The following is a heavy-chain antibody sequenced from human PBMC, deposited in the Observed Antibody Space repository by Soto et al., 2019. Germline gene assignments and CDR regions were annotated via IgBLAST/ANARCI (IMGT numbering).Heavy chain of an antibody. D-gene: IGHD3-22*01. Sequence: GGSLRLSCAAPGFTFSSYGMHWVRQAPGKGLEWVAVISYDGSNKYYADSVKGRFTISRDNSKNTLYLQMNSLRAEDTAVYYCAKDVDYYDSSGYYGMDVWGQGTTVTVSS. CDR1: GFTFSSYG. CDR2: ISYDGSNK. V-gene: IGHV3-30*18. J-gene: IGHJ6*02. CDR3: AKDVDYYDSSGYYGMDV.